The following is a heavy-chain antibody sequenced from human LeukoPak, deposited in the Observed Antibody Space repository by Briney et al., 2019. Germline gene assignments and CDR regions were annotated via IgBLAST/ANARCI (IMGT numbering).Heavy chain of an antibody. V-gene: IGHV1-18*01. CDR2: ISAYNGNA. D-gene: IGHD2-2*02. CDR1: GYTFTSYG. CDR3: AADIVVVPAAIQHYYYYGMDV. Sequence: ASVMVSCKASGYTFTSYGISWVRQAPGQGLEWMGWISAYNGNANYAQKLQGRVTMTTDTSTSTAYMELRSLRSDDTAVYCCAADIVVVPAAIQHYYYYGMDVWGQGTTVTVSS. J-gene: IGHJ6*02.